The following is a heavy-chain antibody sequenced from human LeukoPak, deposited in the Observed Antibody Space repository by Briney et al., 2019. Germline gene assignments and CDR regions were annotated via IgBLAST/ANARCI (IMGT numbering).Heavy chain of an antibody. J-gene: IGHJ3*02. CDR3: ASRSGSYSDAFDI. Sequence: ASVKVSCKASGYTFTSYGISWVRQAPGQGLEWMGWISAYNGNTNYAQKLQGRVTMTTDSSTSTAYMELRSLRSDDMAVYYCASRSGSYSDAFDIWGQGTMVTVSS. CDR1: GYTFTSYG. D-gene: IGHD1-26*01. V-gene: IGHV1-18*03. CDR2: ISAYNGNT.